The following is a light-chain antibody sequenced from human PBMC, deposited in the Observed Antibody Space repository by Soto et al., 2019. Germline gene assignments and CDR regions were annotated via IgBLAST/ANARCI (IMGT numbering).Light chain of an antibody. CDR3: QQYYSTPPT. V-gene: IGKV4-1*01. CDR2: WAS. CDR1: QSVLYSSNNQNY. J-gene: IGKJ2*01. Sequence: DIVMTQSPDSLAVSLGERATINCKSSQSVLYSSNNQNYLAWYQQKPGQPPKLLIYWASTRESGVPDRFSGSGAGTDFTLTISSLQAEDLAVYYCQQYYSTPPTFGQGTKLEIK.